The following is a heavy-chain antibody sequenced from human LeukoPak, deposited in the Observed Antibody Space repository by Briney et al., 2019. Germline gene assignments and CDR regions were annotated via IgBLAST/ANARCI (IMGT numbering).Heavy chain of an antibody. CDR1: GYTFTSYY. V-gene: IGHV1-46*01. CDR3: ARTIEGGDAFDI. Sequence: ASVKVSCKASGYTFTSYYMHWVRQAPGQGLEWMGIINPSGGSTSYARKFQGRVTMTRDTSTSTVYMELSSLRSEDTAVYYCARTIEGGDAFDIWGQGTMVTVSS. CDR2: INPSGGST. J-gene: IGHJ3*02. D-gene: IGHD1-26*01.